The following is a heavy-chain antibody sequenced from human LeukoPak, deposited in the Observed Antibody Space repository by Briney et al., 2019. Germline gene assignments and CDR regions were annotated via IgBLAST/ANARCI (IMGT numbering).Heavy chain of an antibody. J-gene: IGHJ4*02. D-gene: IGHD2-2*02. CDR2: ISYDGSNE. V-gene: IGHV3-30*04. Sequence: PGRSLRLSCAASGFTFSSYVMHWVRQAPGKGLEWVAIISYDGSNEYYADSVKGRFTISRDNSKNTLYLHVNSLRPEDTAVYYCARDRYRDYWGQGTLVTVSS. CDR1: GFTFSSYV. CDR3: ARDRYRDY.